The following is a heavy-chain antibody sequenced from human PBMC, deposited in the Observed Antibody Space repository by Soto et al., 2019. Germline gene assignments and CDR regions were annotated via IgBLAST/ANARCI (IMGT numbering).Heavy chain of an antibody. V-gene: IGHV3-21*01. J-gene: IGHJ5*02. CDR3: ARDPPMYAQPKEDWFDP. Sequence: GGSLRLSCAASGFTFSSYSMNWVRQAPGKGLEWVSSISSSSSYIYYADSVKGRFTISRDNAKNSLYLQMNSLRAEDTAVYYCARDPPMYAQPKEDWFDPWGQGTLVTVSS. CDR1: GFTFSSYS. D-gene: IGHD2-8*01. CDR2: ISSSSSYI.